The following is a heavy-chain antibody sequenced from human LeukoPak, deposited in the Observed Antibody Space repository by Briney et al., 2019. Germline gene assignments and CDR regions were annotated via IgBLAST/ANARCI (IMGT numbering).Heavy chain of an antibody. CDR1: GFTFSSYA. V-gene: IGHV3-30-3*01. CDR3: ARDQEYFDYVWGSYRFNWFDP. Sequence: GGSLRLSCAASGFTFSSYAMHWVRQAPGKGLEWVAVISYDGSNKYYADSVKGRFTISRDNSKNTLYLQMNSLRAEDTAVYYCARDQEYFDYVWGSYRFNWFDPWGQGTLVTVSS. CDR2: ISYDGSNK. D-gene: IGHD3-16*02. J-gene: IGHJ5*02.